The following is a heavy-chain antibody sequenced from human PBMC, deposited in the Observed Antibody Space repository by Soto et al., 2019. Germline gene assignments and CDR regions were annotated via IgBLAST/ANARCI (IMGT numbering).Heavy chain of an antibody. V-gene: IGHV1-18*01. CDR1: GDTFTTYG. D-gene: IGHD2-2*01. CDR2: ISGYNGNT. J-gene: IGHJ4*02. CDR3: AREYCTSTSCYGVDY. Sequence: QVQLVQSGAEVKMPGASVKVSCKASGDTFTTYGISWVRQAPGPGLEWMGWISGYNGNTKYAQKFQGRVIMTADTSTSTAYMELRSLSSDDTAVYYCAREYCTSTSCYGVDYWGQGTLVTVSS.